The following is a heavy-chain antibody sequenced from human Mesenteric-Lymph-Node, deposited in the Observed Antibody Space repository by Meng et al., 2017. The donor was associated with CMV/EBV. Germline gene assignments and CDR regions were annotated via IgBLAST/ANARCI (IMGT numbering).Heavy chain of an antibody. V-gene: IGHV3-53*01. D-gene: IGHD3-3*01. CDR2: IYSGGST. CDR3: ARSPYDFWSGYYTGWFDP. Sequence: GGSLRLSCAASGFTVSSNYMSWVRQAPGKGLEWVSVIYSGGSTYYADSVKGRFTISRDNSKNTLYLQMNSLRAEDTAVYYCARSPYDFWSGYYTGWFDPWGQGTLVTVSS. CDR1: GFTVSSNY. J-gene: IGHJ5*02.